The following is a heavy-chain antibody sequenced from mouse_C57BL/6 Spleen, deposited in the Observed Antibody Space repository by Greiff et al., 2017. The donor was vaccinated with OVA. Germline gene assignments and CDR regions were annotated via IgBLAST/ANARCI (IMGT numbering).Heavy chain of an antibody. J-gene: IGHJ4*01. CDR3: ASPRQLRPDYYAMDY. CDR2: ISSGSSTI. V-gene: IGHV5-17*01. D-gene: IGHD3-2*02. Sequence: EVMLVESGGGLVKPGGSLKLSCAASGFTFSDYGMHWVRQAPEKGLEWVAYISSGSSTIYYADTVKGRFTISRDNAKNTLFLQMTSLRSEDTAMYYCASPRQLRPDYYAMDYWGQGTSVTVSS. CDR1: GFTFSDYG.